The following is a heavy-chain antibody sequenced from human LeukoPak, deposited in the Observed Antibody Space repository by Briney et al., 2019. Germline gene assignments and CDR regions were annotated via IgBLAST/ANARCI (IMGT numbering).Heavy chain of an antibody. V-gene: IGHV3-30*04. J-gene: IGHJ6*02. Sequence: GALRLSLSASGFTLKSYSMHRVRPAPGQGLEGVAVISYDGSNKYYADSVKGRFTISRDNSKNTLYLQMNSLRAEDTAVYYCARSRGYYYGMDVWGQGTTVTVSS. CDR3: ARSRGYYYGMDV. CDR1: GFTLKSYS. CDR2: ISYDGSNK.